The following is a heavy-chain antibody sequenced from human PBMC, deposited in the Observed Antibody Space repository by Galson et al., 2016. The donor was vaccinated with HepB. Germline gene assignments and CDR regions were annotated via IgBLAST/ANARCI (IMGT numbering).Heavy chain of an antibody. Sequence: ETLSLTCTVSGGSVSGGSYYWSWIRQPPGKGLEWIGYVYYSGSTNYNPSLKSRVTISVDTSKNQFSLNLSSVTAAVTAVYYCARRRDYGSGSYGYYYFYALDVWGQGTTVIVSS. CDR3: ARRRDYGSGSYGYYYFYALDV. J-gene: IGHJ6*02. V-gene: IGHV4-61*01. D-gene: IGHD3-10*01. CDR1: GGSVSGGSYY. CDR2: VYYSGST.